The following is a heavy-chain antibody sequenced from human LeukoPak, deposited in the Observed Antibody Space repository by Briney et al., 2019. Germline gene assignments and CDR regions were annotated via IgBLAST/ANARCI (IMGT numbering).Heavy chain of an antibody. V-gene: IGHV3-21*01. CDR2: ISSGSKYI. CDR3: ARAEAVTGPPDY. CDR1: GFTFSSYA. Sequence: GGSLRLSCAASGFTFSSYAMSWVRQAPGKGLEWVSCISSGSKYIYYADSVKGRFTISRDNAENSLYLQMNSLRVEDTAVYYCARAEAVTGPPDYWGQGTLVTVSS. D-gene: IGHD6-19*01. J-gene: IGHJ4*02.